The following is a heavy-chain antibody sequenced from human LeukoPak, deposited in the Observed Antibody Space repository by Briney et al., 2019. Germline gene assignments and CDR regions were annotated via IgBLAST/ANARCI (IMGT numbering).Heavy chain of an antibody. CDR1: GASISSGNSY. D-gene: IGHD5-12*01. CDR2: IYYSGST. V-gene: IGHV4-30-4*08. Sequence: SETLSLTCTVSGASISSGNSYWSWIRQPPGKGLEWIGYIYYSGSTYYNPSLKSRVTISVDTSKNQFSLKLSSVTAADTAVYYCARSNCGYDSIPNYMDVWGKGTTVTVPS. CDR3: ARSNCGYDSIPNYMDV. J-gene: IGHJ6*03.